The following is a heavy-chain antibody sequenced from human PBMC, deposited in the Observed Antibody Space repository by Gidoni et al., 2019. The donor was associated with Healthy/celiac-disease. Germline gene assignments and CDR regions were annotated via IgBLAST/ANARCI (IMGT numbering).Heavy chain of an antibody. V-gene: IGHV3-11*06. J-gene: IGHJ3*02. Sequence: QVQLVESGGGLLKPGGSLKLSGPAPGFTSSYYYVSWIRQDPGKGLEWVAYISSSSSYTNYADSVKGRFTISRDNAKNSLYLQMNSLRAEDTAVYYCARAVLYSYVDAFDIWGQGTMVTVSS. CDR3: ARAVLYSYVDAFDI. CDR1: GFTSSYYY. D-gene: IGHD5-18*01. CDR2: ISSSSSYT.